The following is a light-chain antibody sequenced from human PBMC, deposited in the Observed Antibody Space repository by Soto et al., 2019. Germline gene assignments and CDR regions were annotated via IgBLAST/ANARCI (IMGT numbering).Light chain of an antibody. J-gene: IGKJ2*01. Sequence: EIVLTQSPGTLSLSPGGRATLSCRASQSVSSSYLAWYQQKPGLAPRLLIYGASSRATGIPDRFSGSGSGTDFTLTISRLEPQDFALYYCQQYGTSPRTFGQGTKLEIK. CDR2: GAS. CDR1: QSVSSSY. V-gene: IGKV3-20*01. CDR3: QQYGTSPRT.